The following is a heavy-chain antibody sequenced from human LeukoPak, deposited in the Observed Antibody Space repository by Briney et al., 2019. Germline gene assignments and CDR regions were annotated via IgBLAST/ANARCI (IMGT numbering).Heavy chain of an antibody. CDR3: ARSNIAVRRGDNWFDP. V-gene: IGHV1-2*02. CDR2: IGPNSGGT. CDR1: GYTFSDYY. J-gene: IGHJ5*02. D-gene: IGHD6-6*01. Sequence: ASVKVSCKASGYTFSDYYMHWVRQAPGQGLEWMGWIGPNSGGTNYAQKFQGRVTMTRDTSISTAYMELSRLISDDTTVYYCARSNIAVRRGDNWFDPWGQGTLVTVSS.